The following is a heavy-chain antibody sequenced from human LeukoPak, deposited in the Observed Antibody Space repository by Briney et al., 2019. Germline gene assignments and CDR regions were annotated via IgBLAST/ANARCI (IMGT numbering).Heavy chain of an antibody. CDR3: AREVYGGPVDY. D-gene: IGHD4/OR15-4a*01. CDR1: GYTFTSYY. CDR2: INPSGGST. J-gene: IGHJ4*02. Sequence: GASVKVSCKASGYTFTSYYVHWVRQAPGQGLEWMGIINPSGGSTSYAQKFQGRVTMTRDTSTSTVYMELSSLRSEDTAVYYCAREVYGGPVDYWGQGTLVTVSS. V-gene: IGHV1-46*01.